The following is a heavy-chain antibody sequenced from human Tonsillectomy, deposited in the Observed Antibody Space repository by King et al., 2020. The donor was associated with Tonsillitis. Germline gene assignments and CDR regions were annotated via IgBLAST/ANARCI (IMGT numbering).Heavy chain of an antibody. Sequence: TLKESGPTLVKPTQTLTLTCSFSGFSLNTRGVGVGWIRQPPGKALEWLGVIYWDDDKRYSSSLKNRLAITKDTSRKQVVLTMTNLDPVDTATYYCAQYKTDRSHDGDWYFDVWGRGTLVIVSS. CDR2: IYWDDDK. V-gene: IGHV2-5*02. CDR3: AQYKTDRSHDGDWYFDV. CDR1: GFSLNTRGVG. D-gene: IGHD1-14*01. J-gene: IGHJ2*01.